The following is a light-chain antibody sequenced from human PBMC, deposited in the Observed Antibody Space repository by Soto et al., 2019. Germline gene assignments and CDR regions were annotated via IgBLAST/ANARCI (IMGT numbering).Light chain of an antibody. CDR1: TGAVTSGHY. V-gene: IGLV7-46*01. CDR3: LLSYSGVWV. CDR2: DTS. J-gene: IGLJ3*02. Sequence: QTVVTQEPSLTVSPGGTVILTCASSTGAVTSGHYPYWFQQKPGQAPRTLIYDTSSKHSWTPARLSGSLLGGKAALTLSGAQPEDEADYYCLLSYSGVWVFGGGTKVTVL.